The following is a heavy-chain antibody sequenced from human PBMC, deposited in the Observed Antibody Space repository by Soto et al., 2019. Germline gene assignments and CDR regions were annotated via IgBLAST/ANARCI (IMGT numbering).Heavy chain of an antibody. CDR1: GGSISRYY. Sequence: PSETLSLTCTVSGGSISRYYWSWIRQPPGKGLEWIGYIYYSGSTNYNPSLKSRVTISVDTSKNQFSLKLSSVTAADTAVYYCVRVSLLRGADWFDPWGQGTLVTVSS. CDR2: IYYSGST. V-gene: IGHV4-59*01. D-gene: IGHD3-16*01. CDR3: VRVSLLRGADWFDP. J-gene: IGHJ5*02.